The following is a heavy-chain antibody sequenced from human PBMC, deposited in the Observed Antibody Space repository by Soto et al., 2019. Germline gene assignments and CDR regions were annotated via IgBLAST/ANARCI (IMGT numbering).Heavy chain of an antibody. Sequence: GESLKISCKGSGYSFTSYWISWVRQMPGKGLEWMGRIDPSDSYTNYSPSFQGHVTISADKSISTAYLQRSSLKASDTAMYYWARHFSYSSSFPGRRFDPWGQGTLVTVSS. D-gene: IGHD6-13*01. CDR3: ARHFSYSSSFPGRRFDP. CDR2: IDPSDSYT. CDR1: GYSFTSYW. V-gene: IGHV5-10-1*01. J-gene: IGHJ5*02.